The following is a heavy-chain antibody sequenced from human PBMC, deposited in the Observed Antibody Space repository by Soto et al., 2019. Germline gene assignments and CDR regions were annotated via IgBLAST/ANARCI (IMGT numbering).Heavy chain of an antibody. V-gene: IGHV3-23*01. CDR2: ISNSGGST. J-gene: IGHJ4*02. CDR1: GFTFSSYA. Sequence: EVQLLESGGGLVQPGGSLRLSCAASGFTFSSYAMSWVRQAPGKGLEWVSSISNSGGSTYFADSVKGRFTISRDNSKNTLYLQMNSLRAEDTAIYYCAKLTVDTTMVDNFWGQGTLVTVSS. CDR3: AKLTVDTTMVDNF. D-gene: IGHD5-18*01.